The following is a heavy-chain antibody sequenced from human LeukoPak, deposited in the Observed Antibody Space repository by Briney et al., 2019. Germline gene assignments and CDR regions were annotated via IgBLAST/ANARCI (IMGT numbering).Heavy chain of an antibody. CDR1: GGSLSDYY. CDR2: ISHRGRT. CDR3: ARGQGSLRWAYNWFDP. V-gene: IGHV4-34*01. D-gene: IGHD5-12*01. J-gene: IGHJ5*02. Sequence: SETLSLTCAVYGGSLSDYYWSWIRQSPGKGLEWIGEISHRGRTYYNLSLKSRVTISVDTSKNQFSLKLSSVTAADTAVYYCARGQGSLRWAYNWFDPWGQGTLVTVSS.